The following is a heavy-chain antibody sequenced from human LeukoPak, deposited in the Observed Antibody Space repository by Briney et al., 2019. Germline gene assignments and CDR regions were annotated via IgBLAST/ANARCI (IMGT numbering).Heavy chain of an antibody. Sequence: GGSLRLSCAGSGFSFSDYGMHWVRQAPGKGLEWVSVIYSGGSTYYADSVKGRFTISRDNSKNTLYLQMNSLRAEDTAVYYCGRVVVRWFGELLSYFDYWGQGTLVTVSS. D-gene: IGHD3-10*01. CDR1: GFSFSDYG. CDR2: IYSGGST. V-gene: IGHV3-53*01. CDR3: GRVVVRWFGELLSYFDY. J-gene: IGHJ4*02.